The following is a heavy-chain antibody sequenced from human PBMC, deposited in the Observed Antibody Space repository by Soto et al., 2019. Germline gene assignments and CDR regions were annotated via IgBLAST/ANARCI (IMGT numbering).Heavy chain of an antibody. CDR3: AKDGSGSYRENYYFDY. J-gene: IGHJ4*02. D-gene: IGHD3-10*01. CDR2: ISGSGGST. CDR1: GFTFSSYA. Sequence: PGGSLRLSCAASGFTFSSYAMSWVRQAPGKGLEWVSAISGSGGSTYYADSVKGWFTISRDNSKNTLYLQMNSLRAEDTAVYYCAKDGSGSYRENYYFDYWGQGTLVTVSS. V-gene: IGHV3-23*01.